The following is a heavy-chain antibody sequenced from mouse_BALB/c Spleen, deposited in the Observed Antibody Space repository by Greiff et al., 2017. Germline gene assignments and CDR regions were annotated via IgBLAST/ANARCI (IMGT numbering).Heavy chain of an antibody. V-gene: IGHV1-61*01. D-gene: IGHD2-1*01. CDR3: AKWEIHYGNYEALDY. Sequence: VQLQQPGAELVRPGASVKLSCKASGYSFTSYWMNWVKQRPGQGLEWIGMIYPSDSETRLNQKFKDKATLTVDKSSSTAYMQLSSPTSEDSAVYYCAKWEIHYGNYEALDYWGQGTSVTVSS. J-gene: IGHJ4*01. CDR1: GYSFTSYW. CDR2: IYPSDSET.